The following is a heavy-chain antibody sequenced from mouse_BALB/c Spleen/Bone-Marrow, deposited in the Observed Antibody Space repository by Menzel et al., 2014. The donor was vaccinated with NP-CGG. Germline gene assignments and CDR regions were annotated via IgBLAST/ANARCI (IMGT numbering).Heavy chain of an antibody. J-gene: IGHJ3*01. CDR1: GYAFSSSW. D-gene: IGHD4-1*01. V-gene: IGHV1-82*01. CDR3: ARSPTGTFAY. CDR2: IYPGDEST. Sequence: VQLQQSGPELVKPGASVKISCKASGYAFSSSWMNWVMQRPGQGLEWIGRIYPGDESTNYNGKFKGKATLTADKSSSTAYMQLSGLTSVDSAVYFCARSPTGTFAYWGQGTLVTVSA.